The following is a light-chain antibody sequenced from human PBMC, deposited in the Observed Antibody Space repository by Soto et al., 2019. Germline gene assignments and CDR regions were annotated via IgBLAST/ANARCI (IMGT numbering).Light chain of an antibody. CDR1: RTVDGNY. CDR2: SAS. CDR3: QQYSASPRT. V-gene: IGKV3-20*01. Sequence: EVVLTQSPGTLSFSRVEGATLSCSGSRTVDGNYLAWYHQKPGQPPRLLIHSASTRAPGIPDRFSASGAGTDFTLTISRLEPEDSAVYYCQQYSASPRTFGPGTKVDI. J-gene: IGKJ3*01.